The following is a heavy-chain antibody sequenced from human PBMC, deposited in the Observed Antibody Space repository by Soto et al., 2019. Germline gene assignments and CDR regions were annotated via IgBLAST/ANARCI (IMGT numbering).Heavy chain of an antibody. Sequence: PGGSLRLSCAASGFTFSSYGMHWVRQAPGKGLEWVAVISYDGSNKYYADSVKGRFTISRDNSKNKLYLQMNSLRAEDTAVYYCAKTAPWTRRLLGYYMDVWGKGTTVTVSS. CDR3: AKTAPWTRRLLGYYMDV. D-gene: IGHD3-10*01. V-gene: IGHV3-30*18. CDR1: GFTFSSYG. J-gene: IGHJ6*03. CDR2: ISYDGSNK.